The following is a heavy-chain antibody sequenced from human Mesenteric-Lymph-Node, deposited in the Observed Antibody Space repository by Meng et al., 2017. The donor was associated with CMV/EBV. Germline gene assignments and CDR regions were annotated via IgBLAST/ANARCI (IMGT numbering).Heavy chain of an antibody. V-gene: IGHV3-53*01. CDR3: ARAVSSGPDMPRVYAMDV. CDR2: IYSGGST. D-gene: IGHD3-22*01. CDR1: GFTVSSNY. Sequence: GESLKISCAASGFTVSSNYMTWVRQAPGKGLEWVSVIYSGGSTYYADSVKGRFTISRDRSQNTLYLQMNSLRAEDTAVYYCARAVSSGPDMPRVYAMDVWGQGTTVTVSS. J-gene: IGHJ6*02.